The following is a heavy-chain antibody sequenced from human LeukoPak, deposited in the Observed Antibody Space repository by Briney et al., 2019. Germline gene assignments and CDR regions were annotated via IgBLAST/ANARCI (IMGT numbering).Heavy chain of an antibody. CDR1: GFTFSSYA. CDR2: ISYDGSNK. D-gene: IGHD6-19*01. J-gene: IGHJ4*02. CDR3: ARVAVAGTLYFDY. Sequence: GGSLRPSCAASGFTFSSYAMHWVRQAPGKRLEWVAVISYDGSNKYYADSVKGRFTISRDNSKNTLYLQMNSLRAEDTAVYYCARVAVAGTLYFDYWGQGTLVTVSS. V-gene: IGHV3-30-3*01.